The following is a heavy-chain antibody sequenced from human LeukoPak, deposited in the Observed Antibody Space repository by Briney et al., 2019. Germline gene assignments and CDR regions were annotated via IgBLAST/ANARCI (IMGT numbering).Heavy chain of an antibody. D-gene: IGHD5-18*01. CDR3: ASSLLVDTAMVFFDY. CDR1: GRSISSGGYY. CDR2: IYYSGST. Sequence: SETLSLTCTLSGRSISSGGYYWRWIRQHPGKGLEWIGYIYYSGSTYYNPSLKSRVTISVDTSKNQFSLKLSSVTAADTAVYYCASSLLVDTAMVFFDYWGQGTLVTISS. J-gene: IGHJ4*02. V-gene: IGHV4-31*03.